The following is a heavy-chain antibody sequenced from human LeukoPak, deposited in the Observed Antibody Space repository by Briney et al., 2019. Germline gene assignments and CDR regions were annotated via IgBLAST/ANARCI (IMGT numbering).Heavy chain of an antibody. CDR2: ISFSSSTI. CDR1: GFTFSSYS. CDR3: ARYLDYDSSGYTEMGY. J-gene: IGHJ4*02. D-gene: IGHD3-22*01. V-gene: IGHV3-48*01. Sequence: PGGSLRLSCAASGFTFSSYSMTWVRQAPGKGLQWVSYISFSSSTIYYADSVKGRFTISRDNAKNSLYLQMNSLRAEDTAVYYCARYLDYDSSGYTEMGYWGQGTLVTVSS.